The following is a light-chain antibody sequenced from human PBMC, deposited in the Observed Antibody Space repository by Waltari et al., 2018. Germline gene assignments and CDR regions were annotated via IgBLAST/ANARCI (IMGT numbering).Light chain of an antibody. Sequence: EIVLTQSPGTLSLSPGERATLSRRASQSVSRALAWYQQNPGQAPRLLIYGASNRATGIPDRFSGSGSGTDFSLISSRLEPEDFAVYYCQHYVSIPVTFGQGTKVEIK. J-gene: IGKJ1*01. CDR1: QSVSRA. CDR3: QHYVSIPVT. V-gene: IGKV3-20*01. CDR2: GAS.